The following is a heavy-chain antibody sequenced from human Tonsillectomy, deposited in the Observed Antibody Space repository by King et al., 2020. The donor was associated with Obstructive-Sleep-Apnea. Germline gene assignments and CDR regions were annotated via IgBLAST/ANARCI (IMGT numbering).Heavy chain of an antibody. Sequence: QLQESGPGLVKPSETLSLTCTVSGGSISSYYWSWIRQPPGKGLEGIGDIYYSGSTNYNPSLKSRVTISVDTSKNQFSLKLSSVTAADTAVYYCARDYYGSGSYYNGDWFDPWGQGTLVTVSS. CDR3: ARDYYGSGSYYNGDWFDP. D-gene: IGHD3-10*01. J-gene: IGHJ5*02. V-gene: IGHV4-59*01. CDR2: IYYSGST. CDR1: GGSISSYY.